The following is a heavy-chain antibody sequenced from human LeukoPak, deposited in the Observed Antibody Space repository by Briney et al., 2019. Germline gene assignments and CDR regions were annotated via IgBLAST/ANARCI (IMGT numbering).Heavy chain of an antibody. D-gene: IGHD5-24*01. CDR2: IYYSGST. V-gene: IGHV4-61*05. Sequence: SETLSLTCTVSSGSISTSNYYWGWVRQPPGKGLEWIGYIYYSGSTNYNPSLKSRVTISVDTSKNQFSLKLSSVTAADTAVYYCARGAGVEMATIGSFDYWGQGTLVTVSS. CDR1: SGSISTSNYY. CDR3: ARGAGVEMATIGSFDY. J-gene: IGHJ4*02.